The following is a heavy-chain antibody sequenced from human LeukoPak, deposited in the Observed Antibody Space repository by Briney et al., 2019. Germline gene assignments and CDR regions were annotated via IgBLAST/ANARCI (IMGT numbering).Heavy chain of an antibody. CDR3: ARKSSGHYPFDC. CDR2: ISPSGDIT. J-gene: IGHJ4*02. V-gene: IGHV3-23*01. CDR1: GFTFSSYT. Sequence: GGSLRLSCAASGFTFSSYTMPWVRQPPGKGLEWVSTISPSGDITQYADSVRGHFTISRDNSESTLFLQMTSLRAEDTAVYYCARKSSGHYPFDCWGQGALVTVSS. D-gene: IGHD3-22*01.